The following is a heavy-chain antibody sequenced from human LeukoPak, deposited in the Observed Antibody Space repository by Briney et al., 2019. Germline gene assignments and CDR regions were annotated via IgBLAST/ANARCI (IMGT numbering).Heavy chain of an antibody. Sequence: PSETLSLTCTVSGGSISSYYWSWIRQPPGKGLEGIGYIYYSGSTNYNPSLKSRVTISVDTSKNQFSLKLSSVTAADTAVYYCARSYSSSWYVGYWGQGTLVTVSS. CDR2: IYYSGST. CDR1: GGSISSYY. D-gene: IGHD6-13*01. J-gene: IGHJ4*02. CDR3: ARSYSSSWYVGY. V-gene: IGHV4-59*01.